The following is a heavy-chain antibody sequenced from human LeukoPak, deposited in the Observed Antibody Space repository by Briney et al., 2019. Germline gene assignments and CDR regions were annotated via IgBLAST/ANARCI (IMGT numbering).Heavy chain of an antibody. Sequence: SETLSLTCTVSGGSISSYYWNWIRQPPGKGLEWIGYTYYSGSTNYNPSLKSRVTISVDTSKNQFSLRLSSVTAADTAVYYCARGGDIVVVPAAMNYDYWGQGTLVTVSS. CDR1: GGSISSYY. J-gene: IGHJ4*02. CDR2: TYYSGST. CDR3: ARGGDIVVVPAAMNYDY. V-gene: IGHV4-59*01. D-gene: IGHD2-2*01.